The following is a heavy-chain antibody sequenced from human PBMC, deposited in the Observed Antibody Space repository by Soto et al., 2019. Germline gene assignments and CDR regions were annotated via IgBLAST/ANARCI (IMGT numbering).Heavy chain of an antibody. Sequence: GESLKISCAASGFTFSSYSVHWVRQAPGKGLEWVAVISFDGSNRYYADSLKGRFTISRDNSKNTLYLQMNSLRLEDTAIYYCARCPSGSAFYYYGMAVWGPGTAVPVSS. CDR3: ARCPSGSAFYYYGMAV. V-gene: IGHV3-30-3*01. D-gene: IGHD6-19*01. CDR1: GFTFSSYS. J-gene: IGHJ6*02. CDR2: ISFDGSNR.